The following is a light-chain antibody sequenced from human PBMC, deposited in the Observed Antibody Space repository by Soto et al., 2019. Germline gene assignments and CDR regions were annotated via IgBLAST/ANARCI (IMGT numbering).Light chain of an antibody. J-gene: IGKJ3*01. V-gene: IGKV1-27*01. CDR1: QAISIY. CDR3: QKYNSAPLT. CDR2: AAT. Sequence: DIQMTQSPSSLSASVGDRVTITCRASQAISIYLAWYQQKPGKVPELLIYAATTLQSGVPSRFSGSGSGTEFTLTISSLQPEVVATYYCQKYNSAPLTFGPGTKVDIK.